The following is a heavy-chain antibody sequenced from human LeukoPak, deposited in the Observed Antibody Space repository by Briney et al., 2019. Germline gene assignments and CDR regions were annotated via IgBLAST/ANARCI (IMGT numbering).Heavy chain of an antibody. D-gene: IGHD5-24*01. CDR2: YYGVST. Sequence: YYGVSTFYKDSVKGRFTTSGDNFKNTVYLQMNSLRAEDTAVYYCARRGGYNSFDFWGQGTLVTVSS. CDR3: ARRGGYNSFDF. V-gene: IGHV3-53*01. J-gene: IGHJ4*02.